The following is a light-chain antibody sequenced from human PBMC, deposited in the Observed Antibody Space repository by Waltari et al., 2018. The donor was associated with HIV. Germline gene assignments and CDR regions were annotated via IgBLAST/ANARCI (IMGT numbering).Light chain of an antibody. J-gene: IGKJ3*01. CDR1: QGLLHSNGYNY. V-gene: IGKV2-28*01. Sequence: DIVMTQSPLSLPVTHGEPAPISCRPTQGLLHSNGYNYLDWYLQKPGQSPQLLIYLGSNRASGVPDRFSGSGSGTDFTLKISRVEAEDVGVYYCMQALQTLATFGPGTKVDIK. CDR3: MQALQTLAT. CDR2: LGS.